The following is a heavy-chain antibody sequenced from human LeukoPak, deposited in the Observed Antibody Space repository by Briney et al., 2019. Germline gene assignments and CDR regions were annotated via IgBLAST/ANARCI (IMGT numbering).Heavy chain of an antibody. CDR3: ARVLGYDILTGYYGYNWFDP. D-gene: IGHD3-9*01. J-gene: IGHJ5*02. CDR1: GYTFTGYY. V-gene: IGHV1-2*02. Sequence: GASVKVSCKASGYTFTGYYMHWVRQAPGQGLEWMGWINPNSGGTNYAQKLQGRVTMTTDTSTSTAYMELRSLRSDDTAVYYCARVLGYDILTGYYGYNWFDPWGQGTLVTVSS. CDR2: INPNSGGT.